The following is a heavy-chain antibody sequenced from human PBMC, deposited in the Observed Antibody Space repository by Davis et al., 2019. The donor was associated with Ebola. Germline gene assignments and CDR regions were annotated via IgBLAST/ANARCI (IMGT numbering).Heavy chain of an antibody. CDR2: VILKSGAT. Sequence: ASVKVSCKASGYTFTDYNIHWMRQAPGQGLEWLGRVILKSGATNYAQKFQGRVTMTRDTSTATVYMELSSLTSDDTAVYFCARGHNYGHDYWGLGTLVTVSS. CDR1: GYTFTDYN. V-gene: IGHV1-2*06. D-gene: IGHD5-18*01. J-gene: IGHJ4*02. CDR3: ARGHNYGHDY.